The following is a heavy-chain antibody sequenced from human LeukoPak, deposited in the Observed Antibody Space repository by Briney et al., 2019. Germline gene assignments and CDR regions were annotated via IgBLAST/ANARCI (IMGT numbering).Heavy chain of an antibody. D-gene: IGHD3-16*01. CDR2: IYYSGST. CDR1: GGSISSSSYY. J-gene: IGHJ4*02. Sequence: SETLSLTCTVSGGSISSSSYYWGWIRQPPGKGLEWIGSIYYSGSTYYTPSLKSRVTISVDTSKNQFSLKLSSVTAADTAVYYCARQKRGNDYGDYWGQGTLVTVSS. CDR3: ARQKRGNDYGDY. V-gene: IGHV4-39*01.